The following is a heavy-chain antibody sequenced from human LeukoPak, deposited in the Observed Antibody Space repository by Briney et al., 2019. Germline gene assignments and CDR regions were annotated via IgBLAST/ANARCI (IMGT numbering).Heavy chain of an antibody. D-gene: IGHD5-12*01. J-gene: IGHJ4*02. V-gene: IGHV4-59*08. CDR3: ARLSISGYDIDY. Sequence: SETLSLTCTVSGGSISSHSWNWIRQPPGKGLEGIGFIYYSGSTNYNPSLKSRVTISLVTSRYQFSLKLSSVTAADTAVYYCARLSISGYDIDYWGQGTLVTVSS. CDR2: IYYSGST. CDR1: GGSISSHS.